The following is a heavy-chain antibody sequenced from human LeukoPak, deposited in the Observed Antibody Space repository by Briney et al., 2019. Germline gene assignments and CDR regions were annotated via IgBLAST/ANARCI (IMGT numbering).Heavy chain of an antibody. D-gene: IGHD3-22*01. CDR1: GGTFSSYA. J-gene: IGHJ6*03. CDR3: ARDRNYYDSSGYRPYYYYYYMDV. CDR2: IIPIFGIA. V-gene: IGHV1-69*05. Sequence: ASVKVSCKASGGTFSSYAISWVRQAPGQGLEWMGGIIPIFGIANYAQKFQGRVTITTDESTSTAYMELSSLRSEDTAVYYCARDRNYYDSSGYRPYYYYYYMDVWGKGTTVTVSS.